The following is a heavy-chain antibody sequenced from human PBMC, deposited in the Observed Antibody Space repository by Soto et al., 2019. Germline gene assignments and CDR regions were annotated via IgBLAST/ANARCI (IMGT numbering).Heavy chain of an antibody. J-gene: IGHJ3*02. V-gene: IGHV3-23*01. CDR2: ISGSGGST. CDR1: GFTFSSYA. Sequence: GGSLRLSCAASGFTFSSYAMSWVRQAPGKGLEWVSAISGSGGSTYYADSVKGRFTISRDNSKNTLYLQMNSLRAEDTAVYYCAKDPWYYYDSSCMDDAFDIWGQGTMVTVSS. D-gene: IGHD3-22*01. CDR3: AKDPWYYYDSSCMDDAFDI.